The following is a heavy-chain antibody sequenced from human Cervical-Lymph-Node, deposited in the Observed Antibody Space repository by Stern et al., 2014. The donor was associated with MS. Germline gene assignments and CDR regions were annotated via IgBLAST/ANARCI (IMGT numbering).Heavy chain of an antibody. CDR2: IYHSGSP. CDR3: ARSVRDNWIDYYGMDV. D-gene: IGHD1-1*01. CDR1: GGSISSSNW. J-gene: IGHJ6*02. Sequence: QLQLQESGPGLVKPSGTLSLTCAVSGGSISSSNWWSWVRQPPGKGLEWIGEIYHSGSPNYNPSLKSRVTISVDKSKTQFSLKLSSVTAADTAVYYCARSVRDNWIDYYGMDVWGQGTTVTVSS. V-gene: IGHV4-4*02.